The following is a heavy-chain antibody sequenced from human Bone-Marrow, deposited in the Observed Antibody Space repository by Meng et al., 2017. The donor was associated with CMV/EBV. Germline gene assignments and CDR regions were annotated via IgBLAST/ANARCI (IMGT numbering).Heavy chain of an antibody. CDR3: ARDSRLCSGGSCYRKEFDY. D-gene: IGHD2-15*01. V-gene: IGHV1-18*01. CDR2: GSPYNGNT. Sequence: ASVKVSCKASGYNFTRHGISWVRQAPGQGLEWIGWGSPYNGNTNYAQKFQGRVTMTTDTSTSTAFMELRSLTADDTAMYYCARDSRLCSGGSCYRKEFDYWGQGTLVTVSS. CDR1: GYNFTRHG. J-gene: IGHJ4*02.